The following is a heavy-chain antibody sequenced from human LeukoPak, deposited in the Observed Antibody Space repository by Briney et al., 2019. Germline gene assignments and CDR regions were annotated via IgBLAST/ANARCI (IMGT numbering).Heavy chain of an antibody. V-gene: IGHV4-59*01. CDR1: GGSISSYY. CDR2: IYYSGNT. D-gene: IGHD3-22*01. Sequence: SETLSLTCTASGGSISSYYWSWIRQPPGKGLEWIGYIYYSGNTNYNPSLKSRVTISVDPSKNQFSLKLSSVTAADTAVYYCASSGDPYSYYYDSSGYLPWGQGTLVTVSS. CDR3: ASSGDPYSYYYDSSGYLP. J-gene: IGHJ5*02.